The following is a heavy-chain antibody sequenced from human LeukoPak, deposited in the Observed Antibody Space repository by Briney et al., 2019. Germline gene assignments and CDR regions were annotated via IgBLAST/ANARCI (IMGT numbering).Heavy chain of an antibody. CDR1: GGSISSGDYY. J-gene: IGHJ4*02. CDR3: VREVDRVGATGY. D-gene: IGHD1-26*01. CDR2: IYYSGST. V-gene: IGHV4-30-4*08. Sequence: IPSETLSLTCTVSGGSISSGDYYWSWIRQPPGKGLEWIGYIYYSGSTYYNPSLKSRVTISVDTSKNQFSLKLSSVTAADTAVYYCVREVDRVGATGYWGQGTLVTVSS.